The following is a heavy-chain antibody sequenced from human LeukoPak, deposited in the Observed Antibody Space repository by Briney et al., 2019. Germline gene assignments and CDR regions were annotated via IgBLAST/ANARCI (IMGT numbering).Heavy chain of an antibody. Sequence: GRSLRLSCAPSGFTFSSYGMHWVRQAPGKGLEWVALIRYDGSNKFYADSVKGRFTISRDNSKNTLHLQMNSLRVEDTAVYYCAKDITMFRGVALPGYWGQGTRVIVSS. CDR2: IRYDGSNK. CDR3: AKDITMFRGVALPGY. D-gene: IGHD3-10*01. CDR1: GFTFSSYG. J-gene: IGHJ4*02. V-gene: IGHV3-30*02.